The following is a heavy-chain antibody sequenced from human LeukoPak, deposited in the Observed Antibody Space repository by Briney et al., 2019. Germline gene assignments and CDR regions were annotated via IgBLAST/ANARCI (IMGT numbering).Heavy chain of an antibody. CDR2: INPNSGGT. V-gene: IGHV1-2*02. D-gene: IGHD2-2*01. Sequence: ASVKVSCKASGYTFTGYYMHWVRQAPGQGLEWLAWINPNSGGTNYAQKFQARATMTRDTSISTAYMELSRLRSDDTAVYYCARKDIVVVPAAMPVGFDPWGQGTLVTVSS. CDR3: ARKDIVVVPAAMPVGFDP. CDR1: GYTFTGYY. J-gene: IGHJ5*02.